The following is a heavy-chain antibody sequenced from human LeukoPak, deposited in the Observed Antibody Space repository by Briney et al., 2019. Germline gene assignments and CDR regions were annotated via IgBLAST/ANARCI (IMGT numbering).Heavy chain of an antibody. CDR2: INPSGGST. Sequence: ASVKVSCKASGYTSTSYYMHWVRQAPGQGLEWMGIINPSGGSTSYAQRFQGRVTMTRDTSTSTVYMELSSLRSEDTAVYYCAREVVHYYGSSGGSDYWGQGTLVTVSS. J-gene: IGHJ4*02. D-gene: IGHD3-22*01. CDR1: GYTSTSYY. CDR3: AREVVHYYGSSGGSDY. V-gene: IGHV1-46*01.